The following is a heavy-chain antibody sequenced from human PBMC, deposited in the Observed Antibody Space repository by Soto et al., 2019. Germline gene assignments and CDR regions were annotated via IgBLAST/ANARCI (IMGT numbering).Heavy chain of an antibody. V-gene: IGHV1-58*01. CDR2: IVVGSGNA. CDR3: ARELYSCGAECPYYMDY. J-gene: IGHJ4*02. CDR1: GLTFTNSA. D-gene: IGHD2-21*01. Sequence: ASVKVSCKASGLTFTNSAVQWVRQARGQRLEWMGWIVVGSGNADYAQKFRERVTITRDTSTSTAYMELSSLRSEDTAVYYCARELYSCGAECPYYMDYWGQGTPVTVSS.